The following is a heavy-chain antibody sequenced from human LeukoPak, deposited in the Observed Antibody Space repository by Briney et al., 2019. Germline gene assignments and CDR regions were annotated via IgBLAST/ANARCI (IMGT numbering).Heavy chain of an antibody. CDR2: INWSGDST. CDR1: GFTFDDYG. J-gene: IGHJ4*02. CDR3: ANHKPERGGYSGSWHSNPLDS. V-gene: IGHV3-20*04. Sequence: PGGSLRLSCAASGFTFDDYGMSWVRQAPGKGLEWVSGINWSGDSTGYADSVKGRFTISRDNAKKSLHLQMNSLRAEDTAFYYCANHKPERGGYSGSWHSNPLDSWGQGTLVTVSS. D-gene: IGHD6-13*01.